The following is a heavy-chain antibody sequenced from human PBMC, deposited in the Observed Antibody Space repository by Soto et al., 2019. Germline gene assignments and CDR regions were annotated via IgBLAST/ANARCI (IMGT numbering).Heavy chain of an antibody. V-gene: IGHV3-9*01. CDR3: ATVVVPAAMRFRAFDI. CDR2: ISWNSGSI. D-gene: IGHD2-2*01. J-gene: IGHJ3*02. CDR1: GFTFDDYA. Sequence: VQLVESGGGLVQPGRSLRLSCAASGFTFDDYAMHWVRQAPGKGLEWVSGISWNSGSIGYADSVKGRFTISRDNAKNSLYLQMNSLRAEDTALYYCATVVVPAAMRFRAFDIWGQGTMVTVSS.